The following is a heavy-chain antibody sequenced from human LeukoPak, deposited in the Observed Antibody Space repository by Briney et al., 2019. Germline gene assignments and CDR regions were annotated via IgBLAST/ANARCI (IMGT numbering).Heavy chain of an antibody. CDR3: ARAVGTICYYLGY. V-gene: IGHV1-8*03. Sequence: ASVKVSCKASGYTFTSYDINWVRQATGQGLEWMGWMNPNSGNTGYAQKFQGRVTITRNTSISTAYMELSSLRSEDTAVYYCARAVGTICYYLGYWGQGTLVTVSS. J-gene: IGHJ4*02. D-gene: IGHD2-2*01. CDR1: GYTFTSYD. CDR2: MNPNSGNT.